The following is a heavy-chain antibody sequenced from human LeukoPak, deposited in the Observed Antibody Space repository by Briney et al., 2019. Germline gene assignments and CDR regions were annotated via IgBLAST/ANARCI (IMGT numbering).Heavy chain of an antibody. CDR3: ALSDSSGYYGDY. D-gene: IGHD3-22*01. Sequence: SVKVSCKASGGTFSSYAISWVRQAPGQGLEWMGGVIPIFGTANYAQKFQGRVTITADESTSTAYMELSSLRSEDTAVYYCALSDSSGYYGDYWGQGTLVTVSS. J-gene: IGHJ4*02. V-gene: IGHV1-69*01. CDR1: GGTFSSYA. CDR2: VIPIFGTA.